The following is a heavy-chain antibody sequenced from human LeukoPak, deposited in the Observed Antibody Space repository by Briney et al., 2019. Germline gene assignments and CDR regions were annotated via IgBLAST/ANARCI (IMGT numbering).Heavy chain of an antibody. CDR3: ARGVVGATTGAYSFDY. CDR2: IIPIFGTA. J-gene: IGHJ4*02. D-gene: IGHD1-26*01. Sequence: SVKVSCKASGGTFSSYAISCVRQAPGQGLEWMGGIIPIFGTANYAQKFQGRVTIIADESTSTAYMELSSLRSEDTAVYYCARGVVGATTGAYSFDYWGRGTLVTVSS. V-gene: IGHV1-69*13. CDR1: GGTFSSYA.